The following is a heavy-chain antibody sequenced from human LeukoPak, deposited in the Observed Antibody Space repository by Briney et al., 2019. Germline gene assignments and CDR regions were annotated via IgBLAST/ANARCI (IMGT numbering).Heavy chain of an antibody. CDR1: GFPFSSYG. V-gene: IGHV3-33*03. Sequence: GGSLRLSCAASGFPFSSYGMHLVRQAPGKGLGGVAVIWYYGSNKYYADSVKGRFTISRDNPKKKLYLQMNSLRAEDAAVFYWAKDSLQWLVGENYIAYSNQGTLLTVSA. D-gene: IGHD6-19*01. J-gene: IGHJ4*01. CDR3: AKDSLQWLVGENYIAY. CDR2: IWYYGSNK.